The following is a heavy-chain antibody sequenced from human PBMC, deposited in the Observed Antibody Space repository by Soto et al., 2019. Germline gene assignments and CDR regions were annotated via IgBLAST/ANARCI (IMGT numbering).Heavy chain of an antibody. D-gene: IGHD2-2*01. CDR3: VKGNQLLRYYFEY. V-gene: IGHV3-64D*06. CDR1: GFTFSNFA. J-gene: IGHJ4*02. Sequence: GGSLRLSCSASGFTFSNFAMHWVRQSPGKGLEYVSGITSNGDNTYHADSVQGRFTISRDNSKSTLYLQMTSLRVEDTAVYYCVKGNQLLRYYFEYWGRGALVTVSS. CDR2: ITSNGDNT.